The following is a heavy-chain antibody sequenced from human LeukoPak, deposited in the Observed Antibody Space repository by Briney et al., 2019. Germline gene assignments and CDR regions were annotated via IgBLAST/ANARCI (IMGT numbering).Heavy chain of an antibody. Sequence: ASVKVSCKASGYTFTGYYMHWVRQAPGQGLEWMGWINPNSGGTNYAQKFQGRVTMIRDTSISTAYMELSRLRSDDTAVYYCARDRGIDCSGGSCYPVYYYYYMDVWGKGTTVTVSS. J-gene: IGHJ6*03. CDR1: GYTFTGYY. V-gene: IGHV1-2*02. D-gene: IGHD2-15*01. CDR2: INPNSGGT. CDR3: ARDRGIDCSGGSCYPVYYYYYMDV.